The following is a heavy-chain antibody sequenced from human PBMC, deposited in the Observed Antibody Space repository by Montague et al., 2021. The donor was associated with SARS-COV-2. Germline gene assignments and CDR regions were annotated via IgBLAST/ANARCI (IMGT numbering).Heavy chain of an antibody. D-gene: IGHD3-3*01. CDR1: GGSISSSSYY. V-gene: IGHV4-39*01. J-gene: IGHJ5*02. CDR2: IYYSSST. Sequence: SETLSLTCTVSGGSISSSSYYWGWLRPPPGKGLEWIGSIYYSSSTYYTPSLKSRVTISVDTSKNQFSLKLSSATAADTAVYYCARQAFSRITILGVVSSEGWFDPWGQGTLVTVSS. CDR3: ARQAFSRITILGVVSSEGWFDP.